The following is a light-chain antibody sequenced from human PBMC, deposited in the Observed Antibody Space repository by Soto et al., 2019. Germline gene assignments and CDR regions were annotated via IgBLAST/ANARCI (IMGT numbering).Light chain of an antibody. CDR2: WSS. Sequence: DIVMTQSPDSLAVSLGERATINCKSSQSVLYSSNNNNYLAWYQQKPGQPPKLLMYWSSTRGSGVPDRFSGSGSGTDFTLTISSRQAEDVAVYYCQQYYSSPYTFGQGTKLEIK. CDR1: QSVLYSSNNNNY. V-gene: IGKV4-1*01. J-gene: IGKJ2*01. CDR3: QQYYSSPYT.